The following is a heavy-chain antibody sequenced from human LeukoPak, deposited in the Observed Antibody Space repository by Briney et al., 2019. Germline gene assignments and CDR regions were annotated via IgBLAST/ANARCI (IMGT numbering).Heavy chain of an antibody. Sequence: PSETLSLTCTVSGGSISSYYWSWIRQPPGKGLEWIGYIYYSGITNYNPSLKSRVTISVDTSKNQFSLKLSSVTAADTAVYYCARDRAEVTTPGSHFDYWGQGTLVTVSS. D-gene: IGHD1-1*01. V-gene: IGHV4-59*01. CDR2: IYYSGIT. CDR3: ARDRAEVTTPGSHFDY. J-gene: IGHJ4*02. CDR1: GGSISSYY.